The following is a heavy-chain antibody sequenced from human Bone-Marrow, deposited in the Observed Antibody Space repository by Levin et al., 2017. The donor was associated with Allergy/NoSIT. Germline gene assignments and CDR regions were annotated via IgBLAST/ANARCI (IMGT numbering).Heavy chain of an antibody. CDR3: ARDLGSLHPQHFDY. Sequence: HAGGSLRLSCAASGFTFNTYAMHWVRQAPGKGLEWVAMISYDGNKKYYADSVKGRFTISRDNSKNTLYLQMNSLRAEDTAVYYCARDLGSLHPQHFDYWGQGTLATVSS. CDR2: ISYDGNKK. J-gene: IGHJ4*02. D-gene: IGHD1-26*01. CDR1: GFTFNTYA. V-gene: IGHV3-30-3*01.